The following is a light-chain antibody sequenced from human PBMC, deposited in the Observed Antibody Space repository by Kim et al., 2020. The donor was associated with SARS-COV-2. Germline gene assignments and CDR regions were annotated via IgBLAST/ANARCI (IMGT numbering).Light chain of an antibody. Sequence: GQRVTISCSGSSSNIVSNTVNWYQQLPGTAPKLLFYSNNPRPSGVPDRFSGSKSGISAARAISGLQSEDEAHYYCAAWDDSLNGWVFGGGTQLTVL. J-gene: IGLJ3*02. CDR3: AAWDDSLNGWV. CDR1: SSNIVSNT. CDR2: SNN. V-gene: IGLV1-44*01.